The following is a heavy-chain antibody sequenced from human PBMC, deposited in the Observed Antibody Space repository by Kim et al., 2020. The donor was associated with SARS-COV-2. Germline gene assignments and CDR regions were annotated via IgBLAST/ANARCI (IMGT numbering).Heavy chain of an antibody. V-gene: IGHV3-7*01. J-gene: IGHJ3*02. D-gene: IGHD1-1*01. CDR2: IKQDGSEK. Sequence: GGSLRLSCAASGFTFKTYWMSWVRQAPGKGLEWVANIKQDGSEKYYVDSVKGRFTISRDNAENSLSLQMNSLRAEDTAVYYCARSAAELERRKGPWDAFDIWGQGTMVTVSS. CDR1: GFTFKTYW. CDR3: ARSAAELERRKGPWDAFDI.